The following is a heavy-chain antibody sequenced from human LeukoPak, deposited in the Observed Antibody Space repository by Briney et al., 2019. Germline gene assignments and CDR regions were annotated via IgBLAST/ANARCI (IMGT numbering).Heavy chain of an antibody. CDR2: IYYSGST. V-gene: IGHV4-59*01. CDR3: ARGTTAARLSWFDP. J-gene: IGHJ5*02. D-gene: IGHD6-6*01. CDR1: GGSISSYY. Sequence: SETLSLTCTVSGGSISSYYWSWIRQPPGKGLEWIGYIYYSGSTNYNPSLKSRVTISIDTSKNQFSLRLSSVTAADTAVYYCARGTTAARLSWFDPWGQGTLVIVSS.